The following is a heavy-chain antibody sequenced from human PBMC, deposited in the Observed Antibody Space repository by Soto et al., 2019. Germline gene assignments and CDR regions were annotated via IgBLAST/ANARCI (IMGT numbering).Heavy chain of an antibody. D-gene: IGHD1-1*01. V-gene: IGHV1-69*01. J-gene: IGHJ6*02. CDR3: ARGEQNYYYYGMDV. CDR1: GGTFSSYA. CDR2: IIPIFGTA. Sequence: QVQLVQSGAEVKKPGSSVKVSCKASGGTFSSYAISWVRQAPGQGLEWMGGIIPIFGTANYAQKFQGRVTITADESTSADYMELSSLRSEDTAVYYCARGEQNYYYYGMDVLGQGTTVTVSS.